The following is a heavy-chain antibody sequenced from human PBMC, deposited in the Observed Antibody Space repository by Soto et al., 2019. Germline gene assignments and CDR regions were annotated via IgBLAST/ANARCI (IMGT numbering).Heavy chain of an antibody. V-gene: IGHV3-15*01. CDR2: IKSKTDGGTT. D-gene: IGHD2-15*01. CDR1: GFTFTNAW. CDR3: ARVEGCSAGSCYSAFDY. Sequence: GGSLRLSCAASGFTFTNAWMSWVRQAPGKGLEWVARIKSKTDGGTTDYATPVKGRFTISRDDSKNSLYLQMNSLKTEDTAVYYCARVEGCSAGSCYSAFDYWGQGTLVTVSS. J-gene: IGHJ4*02.